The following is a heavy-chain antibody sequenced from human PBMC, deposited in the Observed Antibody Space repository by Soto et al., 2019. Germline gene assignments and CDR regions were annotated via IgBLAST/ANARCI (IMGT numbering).Heavy chain of an antibody. Sequence: QVQLVQSGAEVKKPGASVKVSCKASGYTFTSYGISWVRQAPGQGLEWMGWISAYNGNTNYAQKLKGRVTMTTDTSTSKAYMERRSLRSDDTAVYYCARDKGWAPTDYWGKGTLVTVSS. J-gene: IGHJ4*02. CDR3: ARDKGWAPTDY. V-gene: IGHV1-18*01. CDR1: GYTFTSYG. D-gene: IGHD1-26*01. CDR2: ISAYNGNT.